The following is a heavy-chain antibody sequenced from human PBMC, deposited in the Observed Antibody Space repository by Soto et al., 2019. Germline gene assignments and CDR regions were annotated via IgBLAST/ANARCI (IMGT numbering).Heavy chain of an antibody. CDR1: GFTFSSYA. D-gene: IGHD6-13*01. J-gene: IGHJ6*02. CDR3: ARWERLVSNYYSYCGMDV. V-gene: IGHV3-30-3*01. Sequence: QVQLVESGGGVVQPGRSLRLSCAASGFTFSSYAMHWVRQAPGKGLEWVAVISYDGSNKYYADSVKGRFTISRDNSKNTLYLQMNVLRAEDRAVYYCARWERLVSNYYSYCGMDVWGQGTTVTVSS. CDR2: ISYDGSNK.